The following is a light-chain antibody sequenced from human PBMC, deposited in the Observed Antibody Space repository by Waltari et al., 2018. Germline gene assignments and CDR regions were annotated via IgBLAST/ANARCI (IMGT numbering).Light chain of an antibody. J-gene: IGKJ1*01. CDR1: QGISNS. CDR2: SAS. Sequence: DIQMTPSPSSLSASVGDSVTITCRASQGISNSLAWFQQKPGKVPNLLIYSASTLESGVPSRFSGSGSGTDFTLTISSLQPEDVATYYCQKYNGDPPWTFGQGTKVEIK. V-gene: IGKV1-27*01. CDR3: QKYNGDPPWT.